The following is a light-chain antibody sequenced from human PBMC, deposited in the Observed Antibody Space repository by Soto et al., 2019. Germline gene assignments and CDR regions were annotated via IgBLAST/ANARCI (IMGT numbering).Light chain of an antibody. CDR1: QGISSA. CDR2: DAS. J-gene: IGKJ3*01. CDR3: QQFNSYPPT. V-gene: IGKV1-13*02. Sequence: AIQLTQSPSSLSASVGDRVTITCRASQGISSALAWYQQKPGKAPKLLIYDASSLESGVPSRFSGSGSGTDFTLTISSLQPEDFSTYYCQQFNSYPPTFGPRTKVDIK.